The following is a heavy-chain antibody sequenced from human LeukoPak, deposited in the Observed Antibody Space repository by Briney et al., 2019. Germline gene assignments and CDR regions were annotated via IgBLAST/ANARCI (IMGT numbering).Heavy chain of an antibody. Sequence: SETLSLTCTVSGGSISTHYWTWIRQPPGKGLEWIGYISYIGSTNYNPSLKSRVTISVDTSKNRFSLKLSAMTAADTAVYFCARDQTTVTKGLDIWGQGTVVTVSS. V-gene: IGHV4-59*11. D-gene: IGHD4-17*01. CDR1: GGSISTHY. J-gene: IGHJ3*02. CDR3: ARDQTTVTKGLDI. CDR2: ISYIGST.